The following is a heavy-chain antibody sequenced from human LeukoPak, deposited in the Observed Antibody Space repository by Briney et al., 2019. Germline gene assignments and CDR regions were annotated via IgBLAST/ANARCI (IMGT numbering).Heavy chain of an antibody. J-gene: IGHJ4*02. V-gene: IGHV1-46*01. D-gene: IGHD2-2*01. CDR3: ARDPHGVVVPAAMYFDY. Sequence: ASVKVSCKASGYTFTSYYMHWVRQAPGQGLECMGIINPSGGSTSYAQKFQGRVTMTRDTSTSTVYMELSSLRSEDTAVYYCARDPHGVVVPAAMYFDYWGQGTLVTVSS. CDR2: INPSGGST. CDR1: GYTFTSYY.